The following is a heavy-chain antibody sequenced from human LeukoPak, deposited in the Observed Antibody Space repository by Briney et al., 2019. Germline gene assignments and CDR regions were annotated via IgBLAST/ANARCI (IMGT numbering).Heavy chain of an antibody. V-gene: IGHV4-4*09. Sequence: SETLSLTCTVSGGSISSYYWSWIRQPPGKGLEWIGYIYTSGSTNYNPSLKSRVTKSVDTSKNQFSLKLSSVTAADTAVYYCARHYYDSSGYYEAYFDYWGQGTLVTVSS. D-gene: IGHD3-22*01. J-gene: IGHJ4*02. CDR3: ARHYYDSSGYYEAYFDY. CDR2: IYTSGST. CDR1: GGSISSYY.